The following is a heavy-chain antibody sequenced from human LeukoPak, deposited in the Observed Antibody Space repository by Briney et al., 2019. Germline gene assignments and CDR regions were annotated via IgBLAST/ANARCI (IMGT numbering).Heavy chain of an antibody. CDR3: ARVRLIPNCSSTSCYTGWYFDL. Sequence: SETLSLTCTVSGGSISSYYWSWIRQPAGKGLEWIGRIYTSGSTNYNPSLKSRVTMSVDTSKNQFSLKLGSVTAADTAVYYCARVRLIPNCSSTSCYTGWYFDLWGRGTLVTVSS. V-gene: IGHV4-4*07. J-gene: IGHJ2*01. D-gene: IGHD2-2*02. CDR2: IYTSGST. CDR1: GGSISSYY.